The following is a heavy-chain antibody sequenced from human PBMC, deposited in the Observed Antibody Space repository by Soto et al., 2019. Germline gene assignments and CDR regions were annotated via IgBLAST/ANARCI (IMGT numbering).Heavy chain of an antibody. CDR2: ISYSGTT. CDR1: GGSLSSYY. Sequence: ETLSLTCTVSGGSLSSYYWSWIRRPPGMGLEWIASISYSGTTNYNSSLKSRVTISIDTSKNQSSLKFNSVTAADTAVYYCAREGYNFGPFDYWGQGALVTVSS. CDR3: AREGYNFGPFDY. V-gene: IGHV4-59*01. J-gene: IGHJ4*02. D-gene: IGHD5-18*01.